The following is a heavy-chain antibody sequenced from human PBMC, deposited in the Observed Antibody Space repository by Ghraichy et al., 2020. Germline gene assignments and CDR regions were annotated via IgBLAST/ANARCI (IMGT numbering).Heavy chain of an antibody. CDR1: GFTFGDYA. Sequence: GESLNISCTASGFTFGDYAMSWFRQAPGKGLEWVGFIRSKAYGGTTEYAASVKGRFTISRDDSKSIAYLQMNSLKTEDTAVYYCTRVTYSSGWYDGGYWGQGTLVTVSS. CDR3: TRVTYSSGWYDGGY. D-gene: IGHD6-19*01. CDR2: IRSKAYGGTT. J-gene: IGHJ4*02. V-gene: IGHV3-49*03.